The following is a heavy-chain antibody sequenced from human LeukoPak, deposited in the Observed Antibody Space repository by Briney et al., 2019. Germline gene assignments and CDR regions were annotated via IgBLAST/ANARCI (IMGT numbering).Heavy chain of an antibody. J-gene: IGHJ4*02. V-gene: IGHV3-23*01. CDR1: GFSFSNAW. CDR3: ARYSGSLALDY. CDR2: ISSSGGST. Sequence: PGGSLRLSCVASGFSFSNAWMSWVRQAPGKGPEWVSAISSSGGSTYYADSVKGRFTISRDNSKNTLYLQMNSLRDEDTAVYYCARYSGSLALDYWGQGTLVTVSS. D-gene: IGHD1-26*01.